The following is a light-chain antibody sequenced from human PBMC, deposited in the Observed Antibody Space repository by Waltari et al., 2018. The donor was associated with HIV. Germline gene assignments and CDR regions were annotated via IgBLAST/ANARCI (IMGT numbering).Light chain of an antibody. CDR3: CSYAGSSAFV. V-gene: IGLV2-23*02. J-gene: IGLJ1*01. Sequence: QSALTQPVSVSGSPGPSITIPCTGTSSDAGRYNLVSWYQHHPGKAPKLMIFEVTKRPSGVSNRFSGSKSGNTASLTISGLQADDEADYYCCSYAGSSAFVFGTGTKVTVL. CDR2: EVT. CDR1: SSDAGRYNL.